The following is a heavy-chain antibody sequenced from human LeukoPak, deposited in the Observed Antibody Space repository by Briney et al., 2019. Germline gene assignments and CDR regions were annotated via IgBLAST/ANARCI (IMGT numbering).Heavy chain of an antibody. V-gene: IGHV3-48*03. D-gene: IGHD3-10*01. CDR1: GFTFSSYE. CDR3: ARSYKYYYGSGSYYNPFDY. Sequence: PRGALRLSCAASGFTFSSYEMNWLRQAPGKGLEGVSYISSSGSTIYYADSVKGRFPISRDNAKNSTYLQINSLSAEATAVYYCARSYKYYYGSGSYYNPFDYWGQGTLVTVSS. J-gene: IGHJ4*02. CDR2: ISSSGSTI.